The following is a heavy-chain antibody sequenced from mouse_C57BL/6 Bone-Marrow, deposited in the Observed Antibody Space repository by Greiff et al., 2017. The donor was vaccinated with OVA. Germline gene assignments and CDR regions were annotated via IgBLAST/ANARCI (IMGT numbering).Heavy chain of an antibody. Sequence: EVMLVESGGGLVQPGGSMKLSCAASGFTFSDAWMDWVRQSPEKGLEWVAEIRNKANNHATYYAESVRGRFTISRDDSKSSVYLQMNSLRAEDTGIYYCTRDYYVGVFDYWGQGTTLTVSS. J-gene: IGHJ2*01. CDR2: IRNKANNHAT. V-gene: IGHV6-6*01. D-gene: IGHD1-1*01. CDR1: GFTFSDAW. CDR3: TRDYYVGVFDY.